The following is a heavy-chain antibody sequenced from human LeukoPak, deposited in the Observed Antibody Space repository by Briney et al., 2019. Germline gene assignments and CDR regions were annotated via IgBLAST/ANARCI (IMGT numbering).Heavy chain of an antibody. CDR2: INVNGGAM. Sequence: PGGSLRLSCAASGFSFKDYYFSWIRQAPGKGLEWVSFINVNGGAMYYADFVKGRFTISRDNAKNSLYLEMNSLRAEDTAVYYCARGPRILAAGSYYFDYWGQGSLVTVSA. V-gene: IGHV3-11*01. CDR3: ARGPRILAAGSYYFDY. D-gene: IGHD6-13*01. CDR1: GFSFKDYY. J-gene: IGHJ4*02.